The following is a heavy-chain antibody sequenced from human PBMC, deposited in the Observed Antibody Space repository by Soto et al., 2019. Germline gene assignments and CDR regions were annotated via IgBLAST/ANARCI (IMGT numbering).Heavy chain of an antibody. J-gene: IGHJ4*02. D-gene: IGHD2-21*02. CDR2: INAGNGNT. CDR1: GYTFTSYA. Sequence: QVQLVQSGAEEKKPGASVKVSCKASGYTFTSYAMHWVRQAPGQRLEWMGWINAGNGNTKYSQKFQGRVTITRDTSASTAYMELSSLRSEDTAVYYCARSIVGVTAIDYWGQGTLVTVSS. V-gene: IGHV1-3*05. CDR3: ARSIVGVTAIDY.